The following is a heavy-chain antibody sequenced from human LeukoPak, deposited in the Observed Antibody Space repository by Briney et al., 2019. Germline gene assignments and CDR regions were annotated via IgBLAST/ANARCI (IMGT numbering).Heavy chain of an antibody. V-gene: IGHV3-20*04. D-gene: IGHD3-10*01. CDR1: GFAFDDYG. J-gene: IGHJ3*02. CDR3: ARDWDYYGSGHDAFDI. Sequence: PGGSLRLSCAASGFAFDDYGMSWVRQAPGKGLEWVSGINWNGGSTGYADSVKGRFTISRDNAKNSLYLQMNSLRAEDTALYYCARDWDYYGSGHDAFDIWGQGTMVTVSS. CDR2: INWNGGST.